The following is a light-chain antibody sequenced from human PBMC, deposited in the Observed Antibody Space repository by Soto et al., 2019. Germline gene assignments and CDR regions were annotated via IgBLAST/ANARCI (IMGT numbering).Light chain of an antibody. J-gene: IGKJ4*01. CDR1: QSVSSY. V-gene: IGKV3-11*01. CDR3: QQRSNWPLT. CDR2: DAS. Sequence: EIVLTQSPATLPLSPGERATLSCRASQSVSSYLAWYQQKPGQAPRLLIYDASNRATGIPARFTGSGSGTDFTLTISTLEPEDFAVYYCQQRSNWPLTFGGGTKVEVQ.